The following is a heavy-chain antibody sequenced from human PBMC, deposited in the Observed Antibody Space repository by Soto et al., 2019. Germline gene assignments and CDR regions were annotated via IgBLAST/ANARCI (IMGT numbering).Heavy chain of an antibody. V-gene: IGHV1-69*04. J-gene: IGHJ6*03. CDR1: GGTFSIYT. Sequence: SVKVACKASGGTFSIYTISWVRQDTGQGLEWMGRIIPILGIANYAQKFQGRVTITADKSTSTAYMELSSLRSDDTAVYYCAREGIAVAGYYYYYMDVWGNGTTVTVSS. CDR2: IIPILGIA. CDR3: AREGIAVAGYYYYYMDV. D-gene: IGHD6-19*01.